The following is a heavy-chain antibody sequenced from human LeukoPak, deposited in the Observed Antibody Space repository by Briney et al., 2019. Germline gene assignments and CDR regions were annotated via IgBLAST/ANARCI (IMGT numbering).Heavy chain of an antibody. D-gene: IGHD6-19*01. V-gene: IGHV3-21*01. J-gene: IGHJ4*02. CDR2: ISSSSSYI. CDR1: GFTFSSYS. Sequence: GGSLRLSCAASGFTFSSYSMNWVRQAPGKGLEWVSSISSSSSYIYYADSVKGQFTISRDNAKNSLYLQMNSLRAEDTAVYYCASDSSGWYYFDYWGQGILVTVSS. CDR3: ASDSSGWYYFDY.